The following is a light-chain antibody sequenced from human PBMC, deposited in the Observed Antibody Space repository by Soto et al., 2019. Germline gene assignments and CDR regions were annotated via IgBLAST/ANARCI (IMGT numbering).Light chain of an antibody. Sequence: EIVLLQSPATLSLSPWERATLSCRASQSVSSSLAWYQQNLGQAPRLLIYAASSRATGIPDMFTGSGSGTDFTLTITRVEPEDFAVYYCQQYGGPVPWTFGQGTKVDIK. CDR2: AAS. CDR3: QQYGGPVPWT. CDR1: QSVSSS. V-gene: IGKV3-20*01. J-gene: IGKJ1*01.